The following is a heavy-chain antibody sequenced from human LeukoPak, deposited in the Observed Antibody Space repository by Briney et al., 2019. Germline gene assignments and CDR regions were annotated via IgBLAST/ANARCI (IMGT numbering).Heavy chain of an antibody. Sequence: VSVKVSCKASGYTFTSYYMHWVRQAPGQGLEWMGIINPSGGSTSYAQKFQGRVTMTRDTSTSTVYMELSSLRSEDTAVYYCARGLRITIFGVVNDNWFDPWGQGTLVTVSS. CDR2: INPSGGST. V-gene: IGHV1-46*01. CDR3: ARGLRITIFGVVNDNWFDP. J-gene: IGHJ5*02. CDR1: GYTFTSYY. D-gene: IGHD3-3*01.